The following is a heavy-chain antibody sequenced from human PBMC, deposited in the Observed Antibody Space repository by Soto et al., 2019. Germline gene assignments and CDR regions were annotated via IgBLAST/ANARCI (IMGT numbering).Heavy chain of an antibody. CDR1: VFTFTSSA. CDR3: AAGPDSQDYYDSSGYPDAFDI. CDR2: IVVGSGNT. Sequence: SVKVSWKASVFTFTSSAGQWVRQAHGQRFEWIGWIVVGSGNTNYAQKFQERVTITRDMSTSTAYMELSSLRSEDTAVYYCAAGPDSQDYYDSSGYPDAFDIWGQGTMGTVS. V-gene: IGHV1-58*01. D-gene: IGHD3-22*01. J-gene: IGHJ3*02.